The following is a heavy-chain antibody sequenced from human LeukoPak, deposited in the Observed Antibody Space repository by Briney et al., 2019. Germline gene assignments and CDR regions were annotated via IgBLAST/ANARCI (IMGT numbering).Heavy chain of an antibody. V-gene: IGHV3-74*01. Sequence: GGSLRLSCAASGFTFSSYWMHWVRQAPGKGLVWVSRINIAGSSTSYADSAKGRFTISRANAKNTLYLQMNSLRVEDTAVYYCARAAIAATGTSPDYWGQGTLVTVSA. CDR2: INIAGSST. J-gene: IGHJ4*02. CDR1: GFTFSSYW. CDR3: ARAAIAATGTSPDY. D-gene: IGHD6-13*01.